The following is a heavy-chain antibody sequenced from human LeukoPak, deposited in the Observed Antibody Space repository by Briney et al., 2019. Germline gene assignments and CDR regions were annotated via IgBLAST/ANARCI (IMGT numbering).Heavy chain of an antibody. V-gene: IGHV4-31*03. CDR3: ARGRSSWYSIGYCFDY. Sequence: PSETLSLTCTVSGGSISSGGYYWSWIRQHPGKGLEWIGYIYYSGSTYYNPSLKSRVTISVDTSKNQFSLKLSSVTAADTAVYYCARGRSSWYSIGYCFDYWGQGTLVTVSS. CDR1: GGSISSGGYY. D-gene: IGHD6-13*01. CDR2: IYYSGST. J-gene: IGHJ4*02.